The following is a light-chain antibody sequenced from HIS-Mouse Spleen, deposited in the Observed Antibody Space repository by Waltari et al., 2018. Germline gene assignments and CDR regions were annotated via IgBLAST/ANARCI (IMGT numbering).Light chain of an antibody. J-gene: IGLJ1*01. V-gene: IGLV3-21*02. CDR2: DDS. CDR1: HLGSKS. CDR3: QVWDSSSDPV. Sequence: SYVLTQPPSVSVAPGQTARITCGGNHLGSKSVNWYQQKPGQAPVLVVYDDSDRPSGIPERFSGSNSGNTATLTISRVEAGDEADYYCQVWDSSSDPVFGTGTKVTVL.